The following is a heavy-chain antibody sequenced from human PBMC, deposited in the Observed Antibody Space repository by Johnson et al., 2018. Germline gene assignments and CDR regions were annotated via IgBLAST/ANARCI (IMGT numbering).Heavy chain of an antibody. V-gene: IGHV3-11*04. CDR3: TRDRDGRGFYDGSGYAGHFDI. J-gene: IGHJ3*02. D-gene: IGHD3-22*01. CDR1: GFTFTDYY. CDR2: ITTSSNI. Sequence: QVQLVQSGGGLVKPGGSLRLSCAASGFTFTDYYMTWVRPSPGKGLECISHITTSSNIFYADSVKGRSTISRDNAKNSLSLQMNSLRAEDTAISYCTRDRDGRGFYDGSGYAGHFDIWGQGTMVTVSS.